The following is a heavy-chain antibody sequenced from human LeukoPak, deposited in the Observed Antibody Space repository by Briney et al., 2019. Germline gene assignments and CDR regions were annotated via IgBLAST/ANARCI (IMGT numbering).Heavy chain of an antibody. V-gene: IGHV3-30*04. CDR3: ASYGERTFDY. D-gene: IGHD4-17*01. CDR2: ISYDGSNK. J-gene: IGHJ4*02. CDR1: GFTFSSYA. Sequence: GGALRLSCAATGFTFSSYAMHWVREAPGKGLEWVEVISYDGSNKYYADSVKGRFTISRDNSKNTLYLQMNSLRAEDTAVYYCASYGERTFDYWGQGTLVTVSS.